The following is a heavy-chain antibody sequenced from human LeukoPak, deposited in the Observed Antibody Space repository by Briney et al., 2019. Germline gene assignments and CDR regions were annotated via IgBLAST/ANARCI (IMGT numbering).Heavy chain of an antibody. Sequence: PSETLSLTCAVSGGSISSGGYSWSWIRQPPGKGLEWIGYIYHSGSTYYNPSLKSRVTISVDRSKNQFSLKLSSVTAADTAVYYCAIRYDSSSSWSEDWGQGTMVTVSS. V-gene: IGHV4-30-2*01. CDR1: GGSISSGGYS. D-gene: IGHD6-13*01. CDR3: AIRYDSSSSWSED. J-gene: IGHJ3*01. CDR2: IYHSGST.